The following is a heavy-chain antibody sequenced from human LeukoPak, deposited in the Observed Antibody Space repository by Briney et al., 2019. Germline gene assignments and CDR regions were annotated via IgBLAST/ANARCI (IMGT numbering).Heavy chain of an antibody. Sequence: GGSLSLFCAASGFTFSDYWIHWVRQAPGKGLVGVSRINGDGRITSYADSVKGRFSISRDNAKNTLYLQMNSLRAEDTAVYYCARVRWGGLYYFDYWGQGNLVTVSS. J-gene: IGHJ4*02. CDR1: GFTFSDYW. CDR3: ARVRWGGLYYFDY. D-gene: IGHD3-16*01. CDR2: INGDGRIT. V-gene: IGHV3-74*01.